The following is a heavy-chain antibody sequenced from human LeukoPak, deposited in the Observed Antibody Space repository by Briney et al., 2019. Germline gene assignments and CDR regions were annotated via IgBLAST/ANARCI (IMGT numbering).Heavy chain of an antibody. J-gene: IGHJ4*02. CDR1: SGSFSGYY. Sequence: SETLSLTCAVYSGSFSGYYWSWIRQPPGKGLEWIGEINHSGSTNYDPSLKSRVTISVDTSKNQFSLKLSSVTAADTAVYYCARHSKPFTVTAFDYWGQGTLVTVSS. D-gene: IGHD4-17*01. CDR3: ARHSKPFTVTAFDY. V-gene: IGHV4-34*01. CDR2: INHSGST.